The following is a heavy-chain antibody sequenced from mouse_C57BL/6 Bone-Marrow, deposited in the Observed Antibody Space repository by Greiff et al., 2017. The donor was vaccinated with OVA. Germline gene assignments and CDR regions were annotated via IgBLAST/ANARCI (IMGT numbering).Heavy chain of an antibody. V-gene: IGHV2-2*01. CDR2: IWSGGST. CDR3: DRPHLNCNYYAMDY. CDR1: GFSLTSYG. D-gene: IGHD4-1*01. Sequence: QVQLQQSGPGLVQPSQSLSITCTASGFSLTSYGVHWVRQSPGKGLEWLGVIWSGGSTDYNAAFISRLSISKDNSKSKVFFKMNSLQADDTAIYYCDRPHLNCNYYAMDYWGQGTSVTVSS. J-gene: IGHJ4*01.